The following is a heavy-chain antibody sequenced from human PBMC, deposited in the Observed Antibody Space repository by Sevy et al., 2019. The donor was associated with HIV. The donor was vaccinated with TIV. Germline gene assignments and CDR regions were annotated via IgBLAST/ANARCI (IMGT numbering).Heavy chain of an antibody. CDR1: GFTFSSYA. CDR3: LKDQENNYYYGSGTYFDP. Sequence: GGSLRLSCSASGFTFSSYALYWVRQAPGKKMEYVSVISTNGNSAYYADSVKGRITISRDNSKNTLYLQMRSLRPEDTAMYYCLKDQENNYYYGSGTYFDPWGQGTLVTVSS. J-gene: IGHJ5*02. CDR2: ISTNGNSA. D-gene: IGHD3-10*01. V-gene: IGHV3-64D*06.